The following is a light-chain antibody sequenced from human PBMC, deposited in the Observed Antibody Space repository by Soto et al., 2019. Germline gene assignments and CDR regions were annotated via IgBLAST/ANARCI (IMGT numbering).Light chain of an antibody. CDR1: QSVSSS. J-gene: IGKJ5*01. V-gene: IGKV3-11*01. CDR3: QQRSNWPIT. Sequence: EILMTQSPATLSVSPGEGATLSCGASQSVSSSLAWYQQKPGQAPRLLIYGASNRATGIPARFSGSGSGTDFTLTISSLEPEDFAVYYCQQRSNWPITFGQGTRLEI. CDR2: GAS.